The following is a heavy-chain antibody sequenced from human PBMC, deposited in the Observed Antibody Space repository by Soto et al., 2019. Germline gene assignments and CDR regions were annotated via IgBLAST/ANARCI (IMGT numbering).Heavy chain of an antibody. CDR2: ISYDGSNK. V-gene: IGHV3-30*18. D-gene: IGHD6-19*01. Sequence: VLFQRVWCTAAGGKCRGFGGHRIRQNQGKRLEWVTVISYDGSNKYYADSVKGRFTISRDNSKNTLYLQMNSLRAEDTAVYYCANRWWEQWLAAPSYYYSGTAVWGQRTTV. CDR3: ANRWWEQWLAAPSYYYSGTAV. CDR1: GGKCRGFG. J-gene: IGHJ6*02.